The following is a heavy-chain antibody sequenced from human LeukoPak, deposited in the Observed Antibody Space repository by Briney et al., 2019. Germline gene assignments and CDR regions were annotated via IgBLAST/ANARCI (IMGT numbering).Heavy chain of an antibody. CDR3: SRQKVGATTIDY. Sequence: GGSLRLSCAASGFTFISYWMSWVRQAPGKGLEWVANIKQDGSEKYYVDSVKGRFTISRDNAKNSLYLQMNSLRAEDTAVYYCSRQKVGATTIDYWGQGTLVTVSS. CDR2: IKQDGSEK. V-gene: IGHV3-7*01. J-gene: IGHJ4*02. D-gene: IGHD1-26*01. CDR1: GFTFISYW.